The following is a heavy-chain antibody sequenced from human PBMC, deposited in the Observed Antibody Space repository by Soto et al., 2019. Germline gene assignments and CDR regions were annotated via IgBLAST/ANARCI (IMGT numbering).Heavy chain of an antibody. V-gene: IGHV3-30*18. D-gene: IGHD2-15*01. Sequence: QVQLVESGGGVVQPGRSLRLSCAAPGFPFSSYGMHWVRQAPGKGLEWVAVISYDGSNKYYADSVKGRFTISRDNSKNTLYLQMNSLRAEDTAVYYCAKDNRLHQWGQGTLVTVSS. CDR3: AKDNRLHQ. J-gene: IGHJ4*02. CDR1: GFPFSSYG. CDR2: ISYDGSNK.